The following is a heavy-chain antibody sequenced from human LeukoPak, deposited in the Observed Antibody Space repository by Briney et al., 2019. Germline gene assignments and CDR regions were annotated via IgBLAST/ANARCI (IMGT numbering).Heavy chain of an antibody. CDR1: GGSISSHY. CDR3: ATDTSMDPF. Sequence: SETLSLTCTVSGGSISSHYWSWIRQPPGKGLEWIGYIYYSGTTYYNPSLRSRVTISVDTSKNQFSLKLSAVTAADTAVYYCATDTSMDPFWGQGTLVTVSS. CDR2: IYYSGTT. D-gene: IGHD5-18*01. J-gene: IGHJ4*02. V-gene: IGHV4-59*04.